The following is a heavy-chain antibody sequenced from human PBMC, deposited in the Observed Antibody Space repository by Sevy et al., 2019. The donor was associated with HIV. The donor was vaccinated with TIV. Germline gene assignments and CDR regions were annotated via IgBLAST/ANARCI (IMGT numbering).Heavy chain of an antibody. Sequence: SETLSLTCTVSGGSISSSSYYWGWIRQPPGKGLEWIGSIYYSGNTYYTPSLKSRVTISVDTSKNQFALKLGSVTAADTAVYYCARSPLLSSDGYNFDYWGQGTLVTVSS. D-gene: IGHD2-15*01. CDR3: ARSPLLSSDGYNFDY. J-gene: IGHJ4*02. V-gene: IGHV4-39*01. CDR2: IYYSGNT. CDR1: GGSISSSSYY.